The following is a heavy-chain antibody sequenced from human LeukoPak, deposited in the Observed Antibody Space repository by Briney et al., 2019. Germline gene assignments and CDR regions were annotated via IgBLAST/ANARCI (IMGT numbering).Heavy chain of an antibody. D-gene: IGHD4-17*01. CDR3: TRGGGDFYYYYHGLDV. V-gene: IGHV3-23*01. CDR1: GFTFSSYG. Sequence: GGSLRLSCAASGFTFSSYGLSWVRQAPGKGLEWVSGISGSGDSTKYADSVKGRFTISRDNAKNSLNLQMNSLRAEDTAVYYCTRGGGDFYYYYHGLDVWGQGTTVTVSS. J-gene: IGHJ6*02. CDR2: ISGSGDST.